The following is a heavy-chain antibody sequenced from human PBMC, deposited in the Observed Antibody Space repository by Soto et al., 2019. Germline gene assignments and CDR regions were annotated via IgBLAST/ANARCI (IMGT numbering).Heavy chain of an antibody. D-gene: IGHD6-19*01. CDR1: GFTFSSYS. CDR3: ARSQWPPNDY. V-gene: IGHV3-21*01. J-gene: IGHJ4*02. Sequence: EVQLVESGGGLVKPGGSLRLSRAASGFTFSSYSMNWVRQAPGKGLEWVSTIVKGRFTISRDNAKNSLYLQMNSLRAEDTAVYYCARSQWPPNDYWGQGTLVTVSS. CDR2: I.